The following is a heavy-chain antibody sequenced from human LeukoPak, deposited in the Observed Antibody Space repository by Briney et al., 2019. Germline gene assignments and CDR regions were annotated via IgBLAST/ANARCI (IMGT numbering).Heavy chain of an antibody. J-gene: IGHJ4*02. CDR3: ARTTTVVTPYRY. V-gene: IGHV1-2*02. Sequence: ASVKVSCKASGYTFTGYYMHWVRQAPGQGLEWMEWINPNSGGTNYAQKFQGRVTMTRDTSISTAYMELSRLRSDDTAVYYCARTTTVVTPYRYWGQGTLVTVSS. CDR1: GYTFTGYY. CDR2: INPNSGGT. D-gene: IGHD4-23*01.